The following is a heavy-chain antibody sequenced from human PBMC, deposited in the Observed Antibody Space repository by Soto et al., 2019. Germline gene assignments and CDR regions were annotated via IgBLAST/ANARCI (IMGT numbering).Heavy chain of an antibody. CDR1: GYTFTSYG. J-gene: IGHJ4*02. V-gene: IGHV1-18*01. CDR3: AIDRMKGKCLRSQHEFDY. D-gene: IGHD5-12*01. CDR2: ISAYNGNT. Sequence: QVQLVQSGAEVKKPGTSVKVSCKASGYTFTSYGISWVRQAPGQGLEWMGWISAYNGNTNYAQKLQGRVTMTTDTSTSTAYMELRSLRSDDTAVYYCAIDRMKGKCLRSQHEFDYWGQGTLVTVSS.